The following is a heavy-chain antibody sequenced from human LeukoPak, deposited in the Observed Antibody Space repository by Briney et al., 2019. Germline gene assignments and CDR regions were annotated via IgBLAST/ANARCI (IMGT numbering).Heavy chain of an antibody. CDR1: GGSFSGYY. J-gene: IGHJ2*01. CDR3: ARGPYYWYFDL. Sequence: KPSETLSLTCAVYGGSFSGYYWSWIRQPPGKGLEWIGEINHSGSTNYNPSLKSRVTISVDTSKNQFSLKLSSVTAADTAVYYCARGPYYWYFDLWGRGTLVTVSS. V-gene: IGHV4-34*01. CDR2: INHSGST.